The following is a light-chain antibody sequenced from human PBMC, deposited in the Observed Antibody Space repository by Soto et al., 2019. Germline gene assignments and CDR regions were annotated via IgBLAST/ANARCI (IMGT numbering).Light chain of an antibody. V-gene: IGKV1-39*01. CDR2: AAS. CDR1: QSIISY. Sequence: DIQMTQSPSSLSASVGDRVTIPYRASQSIISYLNWYQQKPGKAPKLLIYAASSLQSGVPSRFSGSGSGTDFTLTISSLQPEDYATYYCQQSYSTPRITFGQGTRLEIK. CDR3: QQSYSTPRIT. J-gene: IGKJ5*01.